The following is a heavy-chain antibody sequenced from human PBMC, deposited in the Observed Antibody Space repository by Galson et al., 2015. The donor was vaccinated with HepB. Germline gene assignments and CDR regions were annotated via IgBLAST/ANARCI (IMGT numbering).Heavy chain of an antibody. V-gene: IGHV3-30*18. CDR3: GKDLTAQVDIIGS. Sequence: SLRLSCAASGLKFNIYGMHWVRQAPGKGLEWVAVISSDGTETYYADSVKGRFIISRDNSKNTVSLQMSGLRPEDTALYYCGKDLTAQVDIIGSWGHGTLVTVAS. J-gene: IGHJ4*01. D-gene: IGHD5-12*01. CDR1: GLKFNIYG. CDR2: ISSDGTET.